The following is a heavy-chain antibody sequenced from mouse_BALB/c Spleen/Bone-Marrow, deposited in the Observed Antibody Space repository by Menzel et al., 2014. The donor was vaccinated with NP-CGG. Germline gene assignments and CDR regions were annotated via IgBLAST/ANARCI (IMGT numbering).Heavy chain of an antibody. V-gene: IGHV5-6*01. J-gene: IGHJ3*01. CDR3: AFITTVAY. CDR2: ISSGDSYT. D-gene: IGHD1-1*01. CDR1: GISFSTYG. Sequence: EVKLMESGGDLVKPGGSLKLSCAASGISFSTYGMSWVRQTPDRRLEWVATISSGDSYTYYPDSVKGRFTIPRDNAKNTLYLQMSSLKSEDTAMYYCAFITTVAYWGQGTLVTVSA.